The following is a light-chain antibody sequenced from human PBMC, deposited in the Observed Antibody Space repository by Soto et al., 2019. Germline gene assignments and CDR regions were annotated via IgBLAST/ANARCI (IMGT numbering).Light chain of an antibody. CDR1: QGISSA. J-gene: IGKJ1*01. V-gene: IGKV1D-13*01. CDR2: DAS. CDR3: QQFNNYSWT. Sequence: AIQLTQSPSSLSASVGDRVTITCRASQGISSALAWYQQKPGKAPKLLIYDASSLESGVPSRFRGSGSGTDFTLTISSLQHEDFATYYCQQFNNYSWTFGQGTKVDIK.